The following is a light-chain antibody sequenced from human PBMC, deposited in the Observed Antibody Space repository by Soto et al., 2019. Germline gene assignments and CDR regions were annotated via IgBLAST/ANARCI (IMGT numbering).Light chain of an antibody. V-gene: IGKV1-39*01. J-gene: IGKJ5*01. Sequence: DIQMTQSPSSLSASVGDRVTITCRASERINNYLNWYQQKPGRAPKLLIYSASSLQSGIPSRFSGSGSGTDFTLTISRLEPEDFAVYYCQQYGSSPSITFGQGTRLEIK. CDR1: ERINNY. CDR2: SAS. CDR3: QQYGSSPSIT.